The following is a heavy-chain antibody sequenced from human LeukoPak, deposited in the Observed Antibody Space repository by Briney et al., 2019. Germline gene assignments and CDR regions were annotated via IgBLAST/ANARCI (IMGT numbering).Heavy chain of an antibody. Sequence: GGSLRLSCAASGFTVSSNYMSWVRQAPGKGLEWVSIIYKGGSTYYADSVKGRFTISRDNSKNTVYLQMNSLRAEDTAVYYCARGQWIRIWFYFDYWGQGTLVTVSS. CDR2: IYKGGST. V-gene: IGHV3-66*01. CDR3: ARGQWIRIWFYFDY. D-gene: IGHD5-18*01. CDR1: GFTVSSNY. J-gene: IGHJ4*02.